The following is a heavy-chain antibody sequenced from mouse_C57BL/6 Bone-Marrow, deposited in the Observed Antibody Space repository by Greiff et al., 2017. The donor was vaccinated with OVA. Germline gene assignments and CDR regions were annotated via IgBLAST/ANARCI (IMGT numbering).Heavy chain of an antibody. J-gene: IGHJ2*01. CDR2: IDPSDSYT. CDR1: GYTFTSYW. V-gene: IGHV1-50*01. D-gene: IGHD2-3*01. CDR3: ARSPDGYYVSY. Sequence: VQLQQPGAELVKPGASVKLSCKASGYTFTSYWMQWVKQRPGQGLEWIGEIDPSDSYTNYNQKFKGKATLTVDTSSSTAYMQRSSLTSEDSAVYYCARSPDGYYVSYWGQGTTLTVSS.